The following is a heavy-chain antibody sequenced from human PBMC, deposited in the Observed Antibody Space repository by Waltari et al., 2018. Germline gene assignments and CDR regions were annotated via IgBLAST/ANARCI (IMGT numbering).Heavy chain of an antibody. CDR3: TRGYQGPPGSGSYYQTLDY. V-gene: IGHV3-49*03. J-gene: IGHJ4*02. CDR1: GFTFGAYA. CDR2: IRSKAYGGTT. D-gene: IGHD3-10*01. Sequence: EVQLVESGGGLVQPGRSLRLSCTASGFTFGAYAMSWFRQAPGKGLEWVGFIRSKAYGGTTEYAASVKGRFTISRDDSKSIAYLQMNSLKTEDTAVYYCTRGYQGPPGSGSYYQTLDYWGQGTLVTVSS.